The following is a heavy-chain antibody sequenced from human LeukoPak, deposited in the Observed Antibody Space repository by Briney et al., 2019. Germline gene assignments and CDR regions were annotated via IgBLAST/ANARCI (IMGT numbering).Heavy chain of an antibody. V-gene: IGHV1-18*01. CDR3: ARAVGYYYDSSGYWLSDY. Sequence: GASVKVSCKASGYTFTSYGISWVRQAPGQGLEWMGWISAYNGNTNYAQKLQGRVTMTTDTSTSTAYMELRSLRSDDTAVYYRARAVGYYYDSSGYWLSDYWGQGTLVTVSS. CDR1: GYTFTSYG. D-gene: IGHD3-22*01. CDR2: ISAYNGNT. J-gene: IGHJ4*02.